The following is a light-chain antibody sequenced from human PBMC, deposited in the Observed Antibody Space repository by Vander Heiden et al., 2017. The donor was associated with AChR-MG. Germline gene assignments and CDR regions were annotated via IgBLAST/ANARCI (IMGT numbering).Light chain of an antibody. CDR3: QQNYNIPWT. CDR1: QSMSSY. CDR2: DAS. Sequence: DIQMTQSPSSLSASVGDRVTITCRASQSMSSYLNWYQQKPGKAPKLLIYDASNLQSGVPSRFSGSGSGTDFTLTISSLQPEDFATYYCQQNYNIPWTFGQGTEVEIK. J-gene: IGKJ1*01. V-gene: IGKV1-39*01.